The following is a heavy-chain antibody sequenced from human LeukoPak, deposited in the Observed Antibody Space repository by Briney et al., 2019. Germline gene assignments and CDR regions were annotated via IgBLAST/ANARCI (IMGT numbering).Heavy chain of an antibody. J-gene: IGHJ5*02. CDR1: GYSISSGYY. CDR3: ARHDFYSNYPHNWFDP. Sequence: PSETLSLTCAVSGYSISSGYYWGWIRQPPGKGLEWIGSFYHSGNSYYNPSLKSRVSISVDTSKNRFSLNLSSVTAADTALYYCARHDFYSNYPHNWFDPWGQGTLVTVSS. CDR2: FYHSGNS. D-gene: IGHD4-11*01. V-gene: IGHV4-38-2*01.